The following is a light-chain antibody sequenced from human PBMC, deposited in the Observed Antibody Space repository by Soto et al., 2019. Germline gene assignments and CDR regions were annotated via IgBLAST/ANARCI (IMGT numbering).Light chain of an antibody. J-gene: IGLJ3*02. V-gene: IGLV1-44*01. CDR2: NNY. CDR3: AAWDDSVKTLL. CDR1: SSNIGSNT. Sequence: QAVVTQPPSASETPEQRVTISCSGSSSNIGSNTVNWYQHLPGTTPKLLIYNNYQRPSGVPDRFSASKSGTSASLAITGLQSEDEADYHCAAWDDSVKTLLFGGGTKLTVL.